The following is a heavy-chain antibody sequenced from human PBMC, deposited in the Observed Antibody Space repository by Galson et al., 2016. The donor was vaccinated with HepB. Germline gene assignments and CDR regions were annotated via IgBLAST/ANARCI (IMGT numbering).Heavy chain of an antibody. Sequence: SLRLSCAASEFIVSSNDMSWVRQAPGKGLDWVAVISKTGDTTFYGDSVKGRFTISRDNSKNTVDLQIHSLRSEDAAVYFCARDFKLGAPDYMDVWGKGTTVTVS. CDR2: ISKTGDTT. J-gene: IGHJ6*03. CDR3: ARDFKLGAPDYMDV. CDR1: EFIVSSND. D-gene: IGHD1-26*01. V-gene: IGHV3-30-3*01.